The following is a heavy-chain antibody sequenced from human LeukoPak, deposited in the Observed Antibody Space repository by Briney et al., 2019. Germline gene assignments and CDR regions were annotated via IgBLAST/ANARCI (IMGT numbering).Heavy chain of an antibody. CDR3: PRHEIRAMVPYYFDY. CDR1: GGSISSSSYY. Sequence: SETLSLTCTVSGGSISSSSYYWGWIRQPPGKGLEWIGSIYYSGSTYYNPSLKSRVTISVDTSKNQFSLKLSSVTAADTAVYYCPRHEIRAMVPYYFDYWGQGTLVTVSS. V-gene: IGHV4-39*01. J-gene: IGHJ4*02. CDR2: IYYSGST. D-gene: IGHD5-18*01.